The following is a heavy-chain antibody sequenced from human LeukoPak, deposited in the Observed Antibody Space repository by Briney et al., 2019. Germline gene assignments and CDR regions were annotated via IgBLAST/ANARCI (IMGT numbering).Heavy chain of an antibody. J-gene: IGHJ4*02. Sequence: SETLSLTCGVSGGSIDITNYWSLVRQAPGKGLEWIGEISHSGTTNYNPSLRSRVTMFLDRANDQFSLSLTSVTAADSAVYYCTRENRPFCPFAYWGQGVLVTVSS. CDR2: ISHSGTT. CDR1: GGSIDITNY. D-gene: IGHD2/OR15-2a*01. V-gene: IGHV4-4*02. CDR3: TRENRPFCPFAY.